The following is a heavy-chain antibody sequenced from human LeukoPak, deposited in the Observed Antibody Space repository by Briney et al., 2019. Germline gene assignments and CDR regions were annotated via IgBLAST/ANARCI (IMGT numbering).Heavy chain of an antibody. V-gene: IGHV3-30*18. CDR1: GFTFSSYG. CDR3: AKCKDIVATPGDGVDV. J-gene: IGHJ6*02. D-gene: IGHD5-12*01. Sequence: GGSLRLSCAASGFTFSSYGMHWVRQAPGKGLEWVAVISYDGSNKYYADSVKGRFTISRDNSKNMLYLQMNSLRAEDTALYYCAKCKDIVATPGDGVDVWGQGTTVTVSS. CDR2: ISYDGSNK.